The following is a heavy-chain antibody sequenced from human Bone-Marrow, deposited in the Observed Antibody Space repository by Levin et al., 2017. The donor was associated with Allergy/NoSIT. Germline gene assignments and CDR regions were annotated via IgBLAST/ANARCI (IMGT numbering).Heavy chain of an antibody. D-gene: IGHD6-25*01. V-gene: IGHV1-2*06. CDR1: GSTFNDYY. CDR2: INPDNGGT. Sequence: GGSLRLSCKASGSTFNDYYIHWVRQAPGQGLEWMGRINPDNGGTTYAQKFQGRVTLTTDSSVSTAYMELTSLTSDDTALFFCARDLVGYDAFDVWGQGSMIAVSS. J-gene: IGHJ3*01. CDR3: ARDLVGYDAFDV.